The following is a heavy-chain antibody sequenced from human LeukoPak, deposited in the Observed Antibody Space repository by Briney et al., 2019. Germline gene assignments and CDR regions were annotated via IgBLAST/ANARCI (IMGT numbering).Heavy chain of an antibody. CDR1: GFTFSSYG. CDR3: AKDYTVTSLGINYYYYYMDV. CDR2: FSGSGGST. V-gene: IGHV3-23*01. D-gene: IGHD4-17*01. Sequence: GGSLRLSCAASGFTFSSYGMSWVRQAPGKGLEWVSTFSGSGGSTYYADSVKGRFTISRDNSKNTLYLQMNSLRAADTAVYYCAKDYTVTSLGINYYYYYMDVWGKGTTVTISS. J-gene: IGHJ6*03.